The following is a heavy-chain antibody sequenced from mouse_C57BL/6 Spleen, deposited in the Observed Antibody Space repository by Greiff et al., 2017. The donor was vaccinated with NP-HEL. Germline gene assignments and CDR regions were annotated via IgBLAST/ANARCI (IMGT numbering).Heavy chain of an antibody. D-gene: IGHD2-4*01. V-gene: IGHV1-64*01. CDR2: IHPNSGST. CDR3: ARDYDVWYFDV. Sequence: VQLQLPGAELVKPGASVKLSCKASGYTFTSYWMHWVKQRPGQGLEWIGMIHPNSGSTNYNEKFKSKATLTVDKSSSTAYMQLSSLTSEDSAVYYCARDYDVWYFDVWGTGTTVTVSS. J-gene: IGHJ1*03. CDR1: GYTFTSYW.